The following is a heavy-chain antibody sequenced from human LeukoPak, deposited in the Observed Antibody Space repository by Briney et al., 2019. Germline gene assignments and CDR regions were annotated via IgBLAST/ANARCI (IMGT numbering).Heavy chain of an antibody. J-gene: IGHJ4*02. D-gene: IGHD5-12*01. CDR1: GFTFSSYW. Sequence: PGGSLRLSCAASGFTFSSYWMHWVRQAPGKGLVWVSRINSDGSSITYADSVKGRLTISRDNAKNTLYLQMNSLRVEDTAVYCCAREGRVSGYDFDCWGQGTLVTVSS. V-gene: IGHV3-74*03. CDR3: AREGRVSGYDFDC. CDR2: INSDGSSI.